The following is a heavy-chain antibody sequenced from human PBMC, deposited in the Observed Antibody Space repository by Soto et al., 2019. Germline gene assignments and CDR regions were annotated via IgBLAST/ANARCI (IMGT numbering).Heavy chain of an antibody. CDR2: ISSTSSTI. D-gene: IGHD1-26*01. CDR1: EFTFSDYI. Sequence: GGSLRLSCAASEFTFSDYIMNWIRQAPGKGLEWVSYISSTSSTIYYADSVKGRFTISRDNAKNSLYLQMNSLRAEDTAVYYCAREWEPDAFDIWGQGTMVTVSS. V-gene: IGHV3-48*01. CDR3: AREWEPDAFDI. J-gene: IGHJ3*02.